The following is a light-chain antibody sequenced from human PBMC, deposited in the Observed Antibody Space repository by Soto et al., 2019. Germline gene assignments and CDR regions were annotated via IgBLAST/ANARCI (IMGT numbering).Light chain of an antibody. J-gene: IGLJ3*02. Sequence: QSALTQPASVSGSPGQSITISCTGTSSDVGGYNFVSWYQQHPGKAPKLMIYEVNNRPSGVSNRFSVSKSGNTASLTISGLQAEDEADYYCSSWTSSTTQVLGGGTKLTVL. CDR2: EVN. CDR3: SSWTSSTTQV. V-gene: IGLV2-14*01. CDR1: SSDVGGYNF.